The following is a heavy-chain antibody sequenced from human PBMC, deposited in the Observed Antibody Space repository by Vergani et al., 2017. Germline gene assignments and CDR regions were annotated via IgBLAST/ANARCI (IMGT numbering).Heavy chain of an antibody. D-gene: IGHD2-15*01. CDR3: ANAPPYCSGGSCYSHSSGYYYDYYYYGMDV. Sequence: QVQLVQSGAEVKKPGSSVKVSCKASGGTFSSYAISWVRQAPGQGLEWMGRIIPIFGTANYAQKFQGRVTITADESTSTAYMELSSLRSEDTAVYYCANAPPYCSGGSCYSHSSGYYYDYYYYGMDVWGQATTVTVSS. J-gene: IGHJ6*02. V-gene: IGHV1-69*13. CDR2: IIPIFGTA. CDR1: GGTFSSYA.